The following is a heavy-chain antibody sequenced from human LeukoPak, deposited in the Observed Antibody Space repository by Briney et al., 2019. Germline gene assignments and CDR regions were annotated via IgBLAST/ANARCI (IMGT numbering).Heavy chain of an antibody. J-gene: IGHJ6*02. CDR2: ITWNSGSI. CDR3: AKGMSGWYSYGMDV. V-gene: IGHV3-9*01. CDR1: GFTFDDYA. Sequence: GGSLRLSCPASGFTFDDYAMHWVPQAPGKGLEWVSGITWNSGSIGYADSVKGRFTISRDNAKNSRYRQMNSLRAEDTALYYCAKGMSGWYSYGMDVWGQGTTVTVSS. D-gene: IGHD6-19*01.